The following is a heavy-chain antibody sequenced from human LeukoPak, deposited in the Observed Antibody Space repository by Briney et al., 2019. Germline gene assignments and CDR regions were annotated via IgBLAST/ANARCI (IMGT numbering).Heavy chain of an antibody. D-gene: IGHD3-22*01. CDR1: GGSVNTGTYC. CDR3: ARKPIVNSAWYYFDY. Sequence: PSETLSLTCTVSGGSVNTGTYCWSWIRQPPGKGLEWIGNIYYSGSAYYNPSLKSRVTMSVDTSKNQFSLKLSSVTAADTAVYYCARKPIVNSAWYYFDYWGQGTLVSVSS. CDR2: IYYSGSA. V-gene: IGHV4-39*07. J-gene: IGHJ4*02.